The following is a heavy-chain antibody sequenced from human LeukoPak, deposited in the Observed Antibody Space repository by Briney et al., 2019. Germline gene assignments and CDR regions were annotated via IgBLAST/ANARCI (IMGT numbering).Heavy chain of an antibody. CDR1: GYTLTELS. D-gene: IGHD6-19*01. CDR2: FDPEDGET. J-gene: IGHJ4*02. Sequence: ASVKVSCKVSGYTLTELSMHWVRQAPGKGLEWMGGFDPEDGETIYAQKFQGRVTMTEDTSTDTAYMELSSLRSEDTAVYYCATGLLSGIAVAGNLGYWGQGTLVTVSS. V-gene: IGHV1-24*01. CDR3: ATGLLSGIAVAGNLGY.